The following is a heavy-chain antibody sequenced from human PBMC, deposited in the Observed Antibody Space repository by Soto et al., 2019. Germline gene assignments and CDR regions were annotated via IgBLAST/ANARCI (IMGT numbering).Heavy chain of an antibody. CDR3: ASYYYNSSGYYVDY. CDR1: GYSFTSYW. CDR2: IDPSDSYD. J-gene: IGHJ4*02. V-gene: IGHV5-10-1*01. Sequence: GESLKISCKGSGYSFTSYWISWVRQMPGKGLEWMGRIDPSDSYDTYSPSFQGHVTISADKSVGTAYLQWSSLKASDTAMYYCASYYYNSSGYYVDYWGRGTLVTVSS. D-gene: IGHD3-22*01.